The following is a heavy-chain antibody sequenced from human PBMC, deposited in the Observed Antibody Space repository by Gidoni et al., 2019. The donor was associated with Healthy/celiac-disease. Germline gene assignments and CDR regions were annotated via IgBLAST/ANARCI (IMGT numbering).Heavy chain of an antibody. J-gene: IGHJ4*02. V-gene: IGHV1-46*01. D-gene: IGHD3-22*01. CDR1: GYTFTSYY. CDR3: ARDHQYYDSSGYYGPGYFDY. Sequence: QVQLVQSGAEVKKPGASVTVSCKASGYTFTSYYMHWVRQAPGQGLEWMGIINPSGGSTSYAQKFQGRVTMTRDTSTSTVYMELSSLRSEDTAVYYCARDHQYYDSSGYYGPGYFDYWGQGTLVTVSS. CDR2: INPSGGST.